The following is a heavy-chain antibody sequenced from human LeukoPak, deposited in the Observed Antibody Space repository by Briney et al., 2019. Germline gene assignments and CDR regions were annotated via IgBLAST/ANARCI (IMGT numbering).Heavy chain of an antibody. J-gene: IGHJ5*02. CDR1: GGTFSSYA. CDR2: IIPIFGTA. CDR3: ARGSANYYDSSGCPGP. V-gene: IGHV1-69*05. D-gene: IGHD3-22*01. Sequence: SVKVSCKASGGTFSSYAISWVRQAPGQGLEWMGRIIPIFGTANYAQKFQGRVTITTDESTSTAYMELSSLRSEDTAVYYCARGSANYYDSSGCPGPWGQGTLVTVSS.